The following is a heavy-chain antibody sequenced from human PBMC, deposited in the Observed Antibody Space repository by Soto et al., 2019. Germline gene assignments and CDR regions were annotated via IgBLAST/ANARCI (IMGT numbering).Heavy chain of an antibody. CDR3: ARLDRGSLDY. Sequence: EVQLVESGGGLVKPGGSLRLSCAASGFTFSSHSMNWVRQAPGKGLEWVSSISSSSSYIYYADSVKGRFTISRDNAKNLVYLQMNSLRADDTAVYYCARLDRGSLDYWGRGTLVTVSS. V-gene: IGHV3-21*01. CDR1: GFTFSSHS. D-gene: IGHD6-25*01. CDR2: ISSSSSYI. J-gene: IGHJ4*02.